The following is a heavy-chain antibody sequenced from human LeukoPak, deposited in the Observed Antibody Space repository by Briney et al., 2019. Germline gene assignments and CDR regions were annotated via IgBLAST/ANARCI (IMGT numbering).Heavy chain of an antibody. J-gene: IGHJ4*02. D-gene: IGHD6-13*01. CDR3: ARNSSWYRSLDY. CDR1: GGSISSYY. V-gene: IGHV4-59*01. Sequence: PSETLSLTCTVSGGSISSYYWSWIRQPPGKGLEWIGYIYYSGSTNYNPSLKSRVSISLDTSKNQFSLKQSAVTAADTAVFYCARNSSWYRSLDYWGQGTLVTVSS. CDR2: IYYSGST.